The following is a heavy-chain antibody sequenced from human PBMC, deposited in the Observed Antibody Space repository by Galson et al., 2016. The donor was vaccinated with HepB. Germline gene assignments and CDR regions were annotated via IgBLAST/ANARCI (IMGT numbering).Heavy chain of an antibody. CDR2: IYPGDSDT. V-gene: IGHV5-51*01. J-gene: IGHJ4*02. CDR1: GYSFATNW. Sequence: QSGAEVKKPGESLKISCKGSGYSFATNWIAWVRQMPGKGLEWMGIIYPGDSDTKYSPPFQGQVTMSADKSISTAYLQWSSLKASDTAMYYCAREGAGRRLDYWGQGTLVTVSS. D-gene: IGHD3-16*01. CDR3: AREGAGRRLDY.